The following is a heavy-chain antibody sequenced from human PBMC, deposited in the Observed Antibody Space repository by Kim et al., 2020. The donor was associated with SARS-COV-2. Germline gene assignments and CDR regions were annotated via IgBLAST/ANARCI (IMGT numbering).Heavy chain of an antibody. CDR2: INPSGGSA. Sequence: ASVKVSCQASGYTFITYYIHWMRQAPGQGLEWKGIINPSGGSATYTQKFQGRVTMTRDTSTSTVYMELSSLRSEDTAVYFCARGDSTSRTHYFDYWGQGTLVSVSS. CDR1: GYTFITYY. V-gene: IGHV1-46*01. D-gene: IGHD5-18*01. CDR3: ARGDSTSRTHYFDY. J-gene: IGHJ4*02.